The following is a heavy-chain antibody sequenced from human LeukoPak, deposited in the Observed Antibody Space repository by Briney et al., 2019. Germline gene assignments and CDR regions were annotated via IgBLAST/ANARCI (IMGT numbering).Heavy chain of an antibody. Sequence: NPSETLSLTCTVSGGSISSGGYYWSWIRQHPGKGLEWIGYIYYSGSTYYNPSLKSRVTISVDTSKNQFSLKLSSVTAADTAVYYCARDRVVRTSGFAFDIWGQGTMVTVSS. CDR2: IYYSGST. J-gene: IGHJ3*02. D-gene: IGHD2-21*01. V-gene: IGHV4-31*03. CDR3: ARDRVVRTSGFAFDI. CDR1: GGSISSGGYY.